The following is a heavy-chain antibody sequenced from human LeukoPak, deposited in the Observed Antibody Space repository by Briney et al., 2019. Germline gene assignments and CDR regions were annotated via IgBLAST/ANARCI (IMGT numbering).Heavy chain of an antibody. V-gene: IGHV3-23*01. CDR3: TRGVDAAMILWSAFDI. CDR2: ISGSGGST. Sequence: GGSLRLSCAASGFTFSSYGMSWVRQAPGKGLEWVSAISGSGGSTYYADSLKGRFTISRDNAKNSLYLQMNSLRAEDTAVYYCTRGVDAAMILWSAFDIWGQGTMVTVSS. J-gene: IGHJ3*02. D-gene: IGHD5-18*01. CDR1: GFTFSSYG.